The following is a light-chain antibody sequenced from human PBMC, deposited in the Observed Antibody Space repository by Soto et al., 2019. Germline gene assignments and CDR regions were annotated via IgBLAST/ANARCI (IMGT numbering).Light chain of an antibody. J-gene: IGKJ1*01. Sequence: IHLAHSPSSLSASVGDIVAMTCRASQGVRSYLAWFQQRPGKAPKLLIFGASTLQNGVPARFSGGGFGTEFTLTITSLQPEDFATYYCHQVYTYPRTFGQGTKVDIK. CDR3: HQVYTYPRT. CDR2: GAS. CDR1: QGVRSY. V-gene: IGKV1-9*01.